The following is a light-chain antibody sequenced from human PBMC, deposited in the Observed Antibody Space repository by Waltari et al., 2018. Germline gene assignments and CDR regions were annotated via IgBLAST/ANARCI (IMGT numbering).Light chain of an antibody. J-gene: IGLJ3*02. CDR3: ALYMGSGIWV. CDR1: SGSLSTTSY. Sequence: QTVVTQEPSLSVSPGGTVTLTCALSSGSLSTTSYATWYQQTRGQAPRTLVYKANSRSSGVPDRFSGSILGNTAALTITGAQADDESDYYCALYMGSGIWVFGGGTRLTVL. CDR2: KAN. V-gene: IGLV8-61*01.